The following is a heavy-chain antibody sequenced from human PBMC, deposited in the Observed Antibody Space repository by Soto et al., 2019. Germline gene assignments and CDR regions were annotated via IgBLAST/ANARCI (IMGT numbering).Heavy chain of an antibody. CDR3: ARDGGTWNNWFDP. V-gene: IGHV4-59*01. J-gene: IGHJ5*02. Sequence: PSETLSLTCTVSGGSISSYYWSWIRQPPGKGLEWIGYIYYSGSTNYNPSLKSRVTISVDTSKNQFSLKLSSVTAADTAVYYCARDGGTWNNWFDPWGQGTLVTVSS. CDR1: GGSISSYY. CDR2: IYYSGST. D-gene: IGHD1-7*01.